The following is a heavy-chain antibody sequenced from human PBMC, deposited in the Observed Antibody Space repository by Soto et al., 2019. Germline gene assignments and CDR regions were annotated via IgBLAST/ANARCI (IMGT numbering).Heavy chain of an antibody. CDR3: ARGKYSSSSGRNPGYY. Sequence: SETLSLTCAVSGGSISSSNWWSWVRQPPGKGLEWIGEIYHSGGTNYNPSLKSRVTISVDKSKNQFSLKLSSVTAADTAVYYCARGKYSSSSGRNPGYYWGQGTLVTVS. V-gene: IGHV4-4*02. J-gene: IGHJ4*02. D-gene: IGHD6-13*01. CDR2: IYHSGGT. CDR1: GGSISSSNW.